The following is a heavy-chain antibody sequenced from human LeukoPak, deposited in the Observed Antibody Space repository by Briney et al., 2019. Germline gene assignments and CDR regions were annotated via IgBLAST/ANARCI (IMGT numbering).Heavy chain of an antibody. D-gene: IGHD6-6*01. J-gene: IGHJ6*03. V-gene: IGHV1-69*05. CDR1: GGTFSSYA. CDR2: IIPIFGTA. CDR3: AREDSSSSGYYYMDV. Sequence: SVKFSCKASGGTFSSYAISWVRQAPGQGLEWMGGIIPIFGTANYAQKFQGRVTITTDESTSTAYMELSSLRSEDTAVYYCAREDSSSSGYYYMDVWGKGTTVTVSS.